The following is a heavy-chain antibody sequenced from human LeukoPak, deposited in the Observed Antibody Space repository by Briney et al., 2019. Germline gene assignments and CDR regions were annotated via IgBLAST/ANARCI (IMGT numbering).Heavy chain of an antibody. CDR3: ARQPLGVWGSYRYTRYFDY. Sequence: LRLSCAASGFTFSSYEMNWVRQAPGKGLEWIGEINHSGSTNYNPSLKSRVTISVDTSKNQFSLKLSSVTAADTAVYYCARQPLGVWGSYRYTRYFDYWGQGTLVTVSS. J-gene: IGHJ4*02. V-gene: IGHV4-34*01. D-gene: IGHD3-16*02. CDR1: GFTFSSYE. CDR2: INHSGST.